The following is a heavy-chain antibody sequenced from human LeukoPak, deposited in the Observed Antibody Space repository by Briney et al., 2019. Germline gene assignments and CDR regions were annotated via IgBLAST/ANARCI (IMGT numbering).Heavy chain of an antibody. CDR3: ARVLSAFWDWFDP. CDR2: INPDGSTT. J-gene: IGHJ5*02. D-gene: IGHD2/OR15-2a*01. CDR1: GFTFSRYW. V-gene: IGHV3-74*01. Sequence: GGSLRLSCAASGFTFSRYWIHWVRQTPGKGLEWVSRINPDGSTTTYADSVKGRFTISRDNAENTAYLQMNSLRAEDTAVYYCARVLSAFWDWFDPWGQGTLVTVSS.